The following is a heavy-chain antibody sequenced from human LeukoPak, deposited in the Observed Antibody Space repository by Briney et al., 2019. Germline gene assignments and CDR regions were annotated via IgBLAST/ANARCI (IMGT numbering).Heavy chain of an antibody. J-gene: IGHJ4*02. CDR3: AREFPVIVGATTGFDY. CDR2: MNPNSGNT. D-gene: IGHD1-26*01. Sequence: ASVKVSCKASGYTFTSYDINWVRQATGQGFEWMGWMNPNSGNTGYAQKFQGRVTMTRNTSISTAYMELSSLRSEDTAVYYCAREFPVIVGATTGFDYWGQGTLVTVSS. CDR1: GYTFTSYD. V-gene: IGHV1-8*01.